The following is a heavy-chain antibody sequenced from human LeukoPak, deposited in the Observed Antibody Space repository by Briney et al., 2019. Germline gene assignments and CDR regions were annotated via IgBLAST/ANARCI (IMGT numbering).Heavy chain of an antibody. CDR2: ISSSGSTI. Sequence: GGSLRLSCAASGFTFSSYEMNWVRQAPGKGLEWVSYISSSGSTIYYADSVKGRFTISRDNAKNSLYLQVNSLRAEDTAVYYCARALPGGSSSWYGARDSNYYYYYYMDVWGKGTTVTISS. J-gene: IGHJ6*03. V-gene: IGHV3-48*03. D-gene: IGHD6-13*01. CDR3: ARALPGGSSSWYGARDSNYYYYYYMDV. CDR1: GFTFSSYE.